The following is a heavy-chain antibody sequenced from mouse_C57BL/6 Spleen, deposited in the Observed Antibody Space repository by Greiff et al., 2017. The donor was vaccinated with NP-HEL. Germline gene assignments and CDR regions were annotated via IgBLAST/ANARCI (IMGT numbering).Heavy chain of an antibody. CDR3: ARTRFENYYGSSVFAC. CDR2: IYPRSGNT. V-gene: IGHV1-81*01. Sequence: QVQLQQSGAELARPGASVKLSCKASGYTFTSYGISWVKQRPGQGLEWIGEIYPRSGNTYYNEKFKGKATLTADKSSSTAYMELRSLTSEDSAVYFCARTRFENYYGSSVFACWGPGVLVTVSA. CDR1: GYTFTSYG. D-gene: IGHD1-1*01. J-gene: IGHJ3*01.